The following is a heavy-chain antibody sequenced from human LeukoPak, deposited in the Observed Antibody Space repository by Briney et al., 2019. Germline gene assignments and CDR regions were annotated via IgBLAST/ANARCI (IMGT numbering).Heavy chain of an antibody. D-gene: IGHD6-13*01. J-gene: IGHJ6*02. V-gene: IGHV1-69*04. CDR1: GGTFSSYA. Sequence: GASVKVSCKASGGTFSSYAISWVRQAPGQGLEWMGRIIPTLGIANYAQKFQGRVTITADKSTSTAYMELSSLRSEDTAVYYCAREMAAAGLNYYYGMDVWGQGTTVTVSS. CDR2: IIPTLGIA. CDR3: AREMAAAGLNYYYGMDV.